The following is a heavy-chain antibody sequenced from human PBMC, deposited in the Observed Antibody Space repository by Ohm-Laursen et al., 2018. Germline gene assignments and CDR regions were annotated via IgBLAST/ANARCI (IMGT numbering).Heavy chain of an antibody. CDR1: GGAVTSRGYY. CDR2: IFFTGNT. J-gene: IGHJ4*02. Sequence: SQTLSLTCTVSGGAVTSRGYYWTWIRQLPGKGLEWMGYIFFTGNTYYNLSLRGRITISADAPKNQFSLKLNSVTAADTAVYYCVRANYFDYWGQGTLVIVSS. CDR3: VRANYFDY. V-gene: IGHV4-31*03.